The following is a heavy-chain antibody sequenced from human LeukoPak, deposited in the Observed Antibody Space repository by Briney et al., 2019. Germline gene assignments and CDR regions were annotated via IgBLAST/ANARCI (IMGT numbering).Heavy chain of an antibody. J-gene: IGHJ4*02. Sequence: PGGSLRLSCAASGFTFSSYGMHWVRQAPGKGLEWVSVIYSGGSTYYADSVKGRFTISRDNSKNTLYLQMNSLRAEDTAVYYCAKGGDFWSGYYIYYWGQGTLVTVSS. V-gene: IGHV3-NL1*01. D-gene: IGHD3-3*01. CDR3: AKGGDFWSGYYIYY. CDR2: IYSGGST. CDR1: GFTFSSYG.